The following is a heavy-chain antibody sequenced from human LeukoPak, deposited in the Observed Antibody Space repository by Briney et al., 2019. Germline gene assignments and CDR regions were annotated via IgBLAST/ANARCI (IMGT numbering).Heavy chain of an antibody. Sequence: SETLSLTCAVYGGSFSGYYWSWTRQPPGKGLEWIGEINHSGSTNYIPSLKSRVTISVDTSKNQFSLRLSSVTAADTAVYYCARDLGGSYSSETWFDPWGQGTLVTVSS. V-gene: IGHV4-34*01. CDR1: GGSFSGYY. D-gene: IGHD1-26*01. CDR3: ARDLGGSYSSETWFDP. CDR2: INHSGST. J-gene: IGHJ5*02.